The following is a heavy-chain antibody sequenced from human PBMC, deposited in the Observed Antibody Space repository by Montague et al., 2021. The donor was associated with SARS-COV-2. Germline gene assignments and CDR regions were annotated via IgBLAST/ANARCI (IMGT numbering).Heavy chain of an antibody. CDR2: IYWDDDK. Sequence: PELVKPTQTLTLTCTFSGFSLSTSGVSVGWIRQPPGKALEWLALIYWDDDKRYSPSLKSRLTITKDTSKNQVVLTMTNMDPVGTATYYCAHRRLWYSGNSFDYWGQGTLVTVSS. J-gene: IGHJ4*02. CDR3: AHRRLWYSGNSFDY. D-gene: IGHD4-23*01. V-gene: IGHV2-5*02. CDR1: GFSLSTSGVS.